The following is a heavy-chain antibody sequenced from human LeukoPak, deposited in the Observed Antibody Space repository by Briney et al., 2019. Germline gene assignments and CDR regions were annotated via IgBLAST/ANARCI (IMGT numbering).Heavy chain of an antibody. V-gene: IGHV3-15*01. CDR2: IKSKTDGGPT. Sequence: NPGGSLRLSCAASGFTFSNAWMSWVRQAPGKGLEWVGRIKSKTDGGPTDYAAPVKGRFTISRDNSKNSVHLKMNSLKTDEPDVYYCARAGYAHGSDVWGQGTTVAV. CDR1: GFTFSNAW. D-gene: IGHD5-12*01. CDR3: ARAGYAHGSDV. J-gene: IGHJ6*02.